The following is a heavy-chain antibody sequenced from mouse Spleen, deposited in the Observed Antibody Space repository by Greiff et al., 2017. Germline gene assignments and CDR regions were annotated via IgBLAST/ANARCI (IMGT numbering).Heavy chain of an antibody. Sequence: VQLQQSGTVLARPGASVKMSCKASGYSFTSYWMHWVKQRPGQGLEWIGAIYPGNSDTSYNQKFKGKAKLTAVTSASTAYMELSSLTNEDSAVYYCTGYDGYYTSYYYAMDYWGQGTSVTVSS. V-gene: IGHV1-5*01. CDR1: GYSFTSYW. J-gene: IGHJ4*01. CDR3: TGYDGYYTSYYYAMDY. D-gene: IGHD2-3*01. CDR2: IYPGNSDT.